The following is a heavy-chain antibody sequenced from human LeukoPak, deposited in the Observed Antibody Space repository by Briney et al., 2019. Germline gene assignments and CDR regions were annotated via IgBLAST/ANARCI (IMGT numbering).Heavy chain of an antibody. V-gene: IGHV4-39*07. CDR1: GGSISSSSYY. CDR3: ARGPRLVRSDNWFDP. Sequence: SETLSLTCAVSGGSISSSSYYWGWIRQPPGKGLEWIGSIYYSGSTYYNPSLKSRVTISVDTSKNQFSLKLSSVTAADTAVYYCARGPRLVRSDNWFDPWGQGTLVTVSS. D-gene: IGHD6-19*01. J-gene: IGHJ5*02. CDR2: IYYSGST.